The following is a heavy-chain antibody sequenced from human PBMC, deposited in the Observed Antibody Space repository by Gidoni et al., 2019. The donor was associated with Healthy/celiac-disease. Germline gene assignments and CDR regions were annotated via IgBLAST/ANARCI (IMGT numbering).Heavy chain of an antibody. Sequence: QITLKESGPTLVKPTQTLTLTCTFSGFSLSTSGVGVGWIRQPPGKALEWLALIYWNDDKRYSPSLKSRLTITKDTSKNQVVLTMTNMDPVDTATYYCAHRPKSLLYGDYGDYFDYWGQGTLVTVSS. D-gene: IGHD4-17*01. J-gene: IGHJ4*02. CDR2: IYWNDDK. V-gene: IGHV2-5*01. CDR1: GFSLSTSGVG. CDR3: AHRPKSLLYGDYGDYFDY.